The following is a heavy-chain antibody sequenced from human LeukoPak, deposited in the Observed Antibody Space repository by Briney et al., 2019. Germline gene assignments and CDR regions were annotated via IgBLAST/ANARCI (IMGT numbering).Heavy chain of an antibody. CDR3: ARRITMVRGVMIDSFDY. Sequence: ASVKVSCKASGYTFTSYAMNWVRQAPGQWLEWMGWINTNTGNPTYAQGFTGRFVFSLDTSVSTAYLQISSLKAEDTAVYYCARRITMVRGVMIDSFDYWGQGTLVTVSS. CDR1: GYTFTSYA. CDR2: INTNTGNP. D-gene: IGHD3-10*01. V-gene: IGHV7-4-1*02. J-gene: IGHJ4*02.